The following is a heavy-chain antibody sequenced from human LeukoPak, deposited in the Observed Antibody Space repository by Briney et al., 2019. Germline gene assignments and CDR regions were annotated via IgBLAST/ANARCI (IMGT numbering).Heavy chain of an antibody. CDR2: IIPIFGTA. V-gene: IGHV1-69*13. J-gene: IGHJ5*02. CDR3: AREPYCSSTSCPASNWFDP. Sequence: GASVKVSCKASGGTFSSYAISWVRQAPGQGLEWMGGIIPIFGTANYAQKFQGRVTITADESTSTAYMELSSLRSEGTAVYYCAREPYCSSTSCPASNWFDPWGQGTLVTVSS. CDR1: GGTFSSYA. D-gene: IGHD2-2*01.